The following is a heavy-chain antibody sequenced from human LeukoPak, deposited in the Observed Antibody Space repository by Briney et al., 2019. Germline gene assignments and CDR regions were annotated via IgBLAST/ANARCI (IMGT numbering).Heavy chain of an antibody. J-gene: IGHJ6*03. CDR1: GGSISSYY. Sequence: SETLSLTCTVSGGSISSYYWNWIRQPPGKGLEWIGYMYYSGTTNYNPSLKSRVTISVDKSKNQFSLKLSSVTAADTAVYYCAREKYSSSWYGYYYYMDVWGKGTTVTVSS. CDR3: AREKYSSSWYGYYYYMDV. D-gene: IGHD6-13*01. V-gene: IGHV4-59*12. CDR2: MYYSGTT.